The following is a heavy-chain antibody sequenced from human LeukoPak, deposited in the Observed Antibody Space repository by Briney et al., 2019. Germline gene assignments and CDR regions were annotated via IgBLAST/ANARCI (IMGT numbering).Heavy chain of an antibody. J-gene: IGHJ4*02. Sequence: GGSLRLSCAASGFIFSNYAMSWARQAPGKGLEWGSAIVGSGANTYYADSVKGRFTISRDNPRNTLYLQMNSLRAEDTAVYYCAKWGDYDVLTGYYDPDNWGQGTLVTVSS. D-gene: IGHD3-9*01. CDR2: IVGSGANT. CDR1: GFIFSNYA. V-gene: IGHV3-23*01. CDR3: AKWGDYDVLTGYYDPDN.